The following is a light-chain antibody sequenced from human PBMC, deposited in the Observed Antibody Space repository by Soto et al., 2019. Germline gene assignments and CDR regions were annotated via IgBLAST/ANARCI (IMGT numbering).Light chain of an antibody. J-gene: IGKJ4*01. CDR2: GAS. V-gene: IGKV3-20*01. Sequence: EIVLTQSPGTLSLSPGERATLSCSASQGVSLTALAWYQHKPGQAPRLLIYGASFRATGIPHRFSGSGAGTDSTLTISSLESEDAAVYYCQQYSSSPLTFGGGTKVEIK. CDR1: QGVSLTA. CDR3: QQYSSSPLT.